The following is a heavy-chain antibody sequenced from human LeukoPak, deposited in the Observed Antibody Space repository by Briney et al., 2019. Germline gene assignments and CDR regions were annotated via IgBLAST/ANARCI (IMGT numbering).Heavy chain of an antibody. CDR3: AGNIAATIGFDY. CDR1: GYSNSSGYN. D-gene: IGHD5-12*01. CDR2: IYHSGST. Sequence: PSDTLSLTHALTGYSNSSGYNWGWIRQSPGKGLASIGSIYHSGSTYYNPSLKSRVTISVDTSKNQFSLKLSSVTAADTAVYYCAGNIAATIGFDYWGQGTLATVSS. J-gene: IGHJ4*02. V-gene: IGHV4-38-2*01.